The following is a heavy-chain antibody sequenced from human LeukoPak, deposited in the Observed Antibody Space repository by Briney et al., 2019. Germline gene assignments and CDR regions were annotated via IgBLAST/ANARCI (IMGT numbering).Heavy chain of an antibody. Sequence: PGGSLRLSCAASGFTFSSDWMIWVRQALGKGLEWVANIKPDEGEKYYVDSVKGRFTVSRDNAKNSLYLQMNSLRAEDTAVYYCARVEGELYDNWFDPWGQGTLVTVSS. D-gene: IGHD3-16*01. CDR1: GFTFSSDW. CDR2: IKPDEGEK. J-gene: IGHJ5*02. CDR3: ARVEGELYDNWFDP. V-gene: IGHV3-7*03.